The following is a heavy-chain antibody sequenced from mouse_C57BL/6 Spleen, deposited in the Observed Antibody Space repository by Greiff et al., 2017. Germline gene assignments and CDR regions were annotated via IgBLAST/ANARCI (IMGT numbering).Heavy chain of an antibody. D-gene: IGHD2-4*01. J-gene: IGHJ3*01. Sequence: EVQLQESGPGMVKPSQSLSLTCTVTGYSITSGYDWHWIRHFPGNKLEWMGYISYSGSTNYNPSLKSRISITHDTSKNHFFLKLNSVTTEDTATYYCARGGDYDEGFAYWGQGTLVTVSA. CDR3: ARGGDYDEGFAY. CDR2: ISYSGST. V-gene: IGHV3-1*01. CDR1: GYSITSGYD.